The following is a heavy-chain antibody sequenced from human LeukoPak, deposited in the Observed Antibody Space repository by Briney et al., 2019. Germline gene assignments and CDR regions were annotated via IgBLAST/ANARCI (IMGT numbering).Heavy chain of an antibody. Sequence: ASVKVSCKASGHTFTNYYMYWVRQAPGQGLEWMGIIKPSGGSTTYAQKFQGRVIMTRDTSTSTVYMELSSLRSEDTAVYYCARGGYGTSPLDVWGQGTTVTVSS. D-gene: IGHD6-13*01. V-gene: IGHV1-46*01. CDR1: GHTFTNYY. CDR2: IKPSGGST. CDR3: ARGGYGTSPLDV. J-gene: IGHJ6*02.